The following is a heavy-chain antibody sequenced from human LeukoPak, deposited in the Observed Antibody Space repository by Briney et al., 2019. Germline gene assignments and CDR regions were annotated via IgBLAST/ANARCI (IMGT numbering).Heavy chain of an antibody. Sequence: SETLSLTCTVSGGSISSYYWSWIRRPAGKGLEWIGRIYTSGSTNYNPSLKSRVTMSVDTSKNQFSLKLSSVTAADTAVYYCARDLQYDFPHHWFDPWGQGTLVTVSS. CDR1: GGSISSYY. V-gene: IGHV4-4*07. J-gene: IGHJ5*02. CDR2: IYTSGST. D-gene: IGHD3-3*01. CDR3: ARDLQYDFPHHWFDP.